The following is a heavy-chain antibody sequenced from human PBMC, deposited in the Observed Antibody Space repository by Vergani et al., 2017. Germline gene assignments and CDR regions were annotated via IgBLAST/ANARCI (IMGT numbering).Heavy chain of an antibody. V-gene: IGHV3-9*01. CDR3: AKDSGSSTSCLIDY. CDR2: ISWNSGSI. Sequence: EVQLVESGGGLVQPGRSLRLSCAASGFTFDDYAMHWVRQAPGKSLEWVSGISWNSGSIGYADSVKGRFTISRDNAKNSLYLQMNSLRAEDTALYYCAKDSGSSTSCLIDYWGQGTLVTVSS. CDR1: GFTFDDYA. J-gene: IGHJ4*02. D-gene: IGHD2-2*01.